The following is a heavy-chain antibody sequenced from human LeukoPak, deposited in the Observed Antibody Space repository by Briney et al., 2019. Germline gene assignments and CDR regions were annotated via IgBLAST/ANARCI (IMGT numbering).Heavy chain of an antibody. V-gene: IGHV4-39*01. CDR1: GGSISSSSYY. Sequence: SETLSLTCTVSGGSISSSSYYWSWIRQPPGKGLEWIGEINHSGSTNYNPSLKSRVTISVDTSKNQFSLKLSSVTAADTAVYYCASITGTTTQFDYWGQGTLVTVSS. D-gene: IGHD1-20*01. J-gene: IGHJ4*02. CDR3: ASITGTTTQFDY. CDR2: INHSGST.